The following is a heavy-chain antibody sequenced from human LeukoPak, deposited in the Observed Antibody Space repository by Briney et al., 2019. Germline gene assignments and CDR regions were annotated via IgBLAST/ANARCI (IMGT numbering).Heavy chain of an antibody. V-gene: IGHV3-7*01. J-gene: IGHJ4*02. D-gene: IGHD1-26*01. CDR1: GFTFSTHW. CDR3: ARIHSGSYYMGFDY. CDR2: IKEDGSEK. Sequence: GGSLRLSCEASGFTFSTHWMTWVRQAPGKALEWVANIKEDGSEKSYVDSVKGRFTISKDNAKNSLYLQMNSLRAEDTAVYYCARIHSGSYYMGFDYWGQGALVTVSS.